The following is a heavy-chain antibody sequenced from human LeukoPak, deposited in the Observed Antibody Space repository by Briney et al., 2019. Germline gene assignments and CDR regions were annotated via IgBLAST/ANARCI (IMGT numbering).Heavy chain of an antibody. CDR2: INPSGGST. CDR1: GYTFTSYY. J-gene: IGHJ4*02. Sequence: ASVKVSCTASGYTFTSYYMHWVRQAPGQGLEWMGIINPSGGSTSYAQKFQGRVTMTRDTSTSTVYMELSSLRSEDTAVYYCARDDREWELAYWGQGTLVTVSS. D-gene: IGHD1-26*01. CDR3: ARDDREWELAY. V-gene: IGHV1-46*01.